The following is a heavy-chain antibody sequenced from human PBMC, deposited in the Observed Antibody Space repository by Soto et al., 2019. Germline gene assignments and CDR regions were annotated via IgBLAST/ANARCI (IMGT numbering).Heavy chain of an antibody. V-gene: IGHV3-74*01. CDR1: GFSFSSYW. J-gene: IGHJ4*02. Sequence: EVQLVESGGGLGQPGGSLRLSCAASGFSFSSYWMYWVRQAPGKGLVWVSRISSDGSSTNSADSVKGRFTISRDNAKNTLFPQMNSLRADDTAVYYCATDQFVLDSNRVGGVGYWGQGTLVTVSS. CDR3: ATDQFVLDSNRVGGVGY. CDR2: ISSDGSST. D-gene: IGHD3-3*01.